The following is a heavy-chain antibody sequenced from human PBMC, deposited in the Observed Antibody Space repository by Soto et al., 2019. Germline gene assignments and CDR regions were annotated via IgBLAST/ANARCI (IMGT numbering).Heavy chain of an antibody. CDR3: VKGGTNFDS. V-gene: IGHV3-7*03. D-gene: IGHD2-8*01. CDR1: GFRFSCCW. J-gene: IGHJ5*01. Sequence: EIQLVESGGGLVQPGGSLRLSCEASGFRFSCCWMSWVRQAPGKGLEWVANIKEDGSERYHVDSVKGRFTISRDNAKSSLYLQMNGLRDEDTDVYYCVKGGTNFDSWGQGTLVTVSP. CDR2: IKEDGSER.